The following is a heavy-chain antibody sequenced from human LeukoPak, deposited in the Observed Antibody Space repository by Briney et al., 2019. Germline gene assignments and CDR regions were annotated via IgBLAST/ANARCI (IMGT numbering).Heavy chain of an antibody. D-gene: IGHD5-24*01. CDR3: ARGDGYNDAEYLQH. Sequence: GRSLRLSCAASGFTFSSYGMHWVRQARGKGLEWVAVIWYDGSNKYYGDSVKGRFTISRDNSKKTLYLQMNSLRVEDTAVCYCARGDGYNDAEYLQHWGQGTLVTVS. CDR1: GFTFSSYG. V-gene: IGHV3-33*01. J-gene: IGHJ1*01. CDR2: IWYDGSNK.